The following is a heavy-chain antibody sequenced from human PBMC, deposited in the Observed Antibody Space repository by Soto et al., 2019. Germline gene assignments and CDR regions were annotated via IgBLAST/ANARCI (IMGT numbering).Heavy chain of an antibody. V-gene: IGHV1-18*01. CDR3: ARTRLCGGDCYSAYYFDF. CDR2: ISAYNGNT. J-gene: IGHJ4*02. D-gene: IGHD2-21*02. CDR1: GYTFTSYG. Sequence: ASVKVSCKASGYTFTSYGISWVRQAPGQGLEWMGWISAYNGNTNYAQKLQGRVTMTTDTSTSTAYMELRSLRSDDTAVYYCARTRLCGGDCYSAYYFDFWGQGALVTVLL.